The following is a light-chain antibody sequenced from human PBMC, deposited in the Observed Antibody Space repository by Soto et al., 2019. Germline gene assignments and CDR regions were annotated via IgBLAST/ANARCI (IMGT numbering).Light chain of an antibody. V-gene: IGKV3-11*01. CDR3: QQYGYSPIT. CDR2: DAS. Sequence: IVMTQSPSTVSVSPGERATLSCRASQSVSGYLAWYQQKPGQAPRLLIYDASNRATGIPARFSGSGSGTDFTLTISRLEPEDFAVYYCQQYGYSPITFGQGTRLEIK. J-gene: IGKJ5*01. CDR1: QSVSGY.